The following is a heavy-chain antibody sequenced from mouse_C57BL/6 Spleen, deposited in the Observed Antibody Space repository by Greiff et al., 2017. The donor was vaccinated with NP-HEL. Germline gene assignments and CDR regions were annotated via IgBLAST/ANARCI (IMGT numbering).Heavy chain of an antibody. CDR1: GYSITSGYY. CDR3: ARDRGIYDGYYYAMDY. Sequence: DVQLQESGPGLVKPSQSLSLTCSVTGYSITSGYYWNWIRQFPGNQLEWMGYISYDGSNNYNPSLKNRISITRDTSKNQFFLKLNSVTTEDTATYYCARDRGIYDGYYYAMDYWGQGTSVTVSS. D-gene: IGHD2-3*01. V-gene: IGHV3-6*01. CDR2: ISYDGSN. J-gene: IGHJ4*01.